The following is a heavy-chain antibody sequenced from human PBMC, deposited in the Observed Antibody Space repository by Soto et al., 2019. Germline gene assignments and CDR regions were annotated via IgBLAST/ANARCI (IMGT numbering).Heavy chain of an antibody. Sequence: GGSLRLSCAASGFTFSSYSMNWVRQAPGKGLEWVSSISSSSSYIYYADSVKGRFTISRDNAKNSLYLQMNSLRAEDTAVYYCARDRPGAADLTPYGFSWYFDLWGRGTLVTVSS. CDR1: GFTFSSYS. D-gene: IGHD3-3*01. CDR2: ISSSSSYI. J-gene: IGHJ2*01. V-gene: IGHV3-21*01. CDR3: ARDRPGAADLTPYGFSWYFDL.